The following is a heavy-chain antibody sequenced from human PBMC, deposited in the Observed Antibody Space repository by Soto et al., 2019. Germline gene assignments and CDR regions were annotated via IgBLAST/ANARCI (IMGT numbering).Heavy chain of an antibody. CDR1: VGYISRGYYY. J-gene: IGHJ6*02. CDR3: PRDLVPRSSSSFFFFHSYGMDV. CDR2: IEYSGVT. D-gene: IGHD6-6*01. Sequence: SENRAFTWTVSVGYISRGYYYWIWIRKPQGKGLDWIGYIEYSGVTYYNPSLKSRVTISVDKSKNQYPLKLSSVNAGDAAVYYCPRDLVPRSSSSFFFFHSYGMDVWGQGTTVTVSS. V-gene: IGHV4-30-4*01.